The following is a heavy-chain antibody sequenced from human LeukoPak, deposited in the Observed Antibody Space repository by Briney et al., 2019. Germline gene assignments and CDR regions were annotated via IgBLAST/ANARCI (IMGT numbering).Heavy chain of an antibody. D-gene: IGHD1-26*01. CDR2: NYPDDSNT. CDR1: GYTFNIYW. J-gene: IGHJ3*01. Sequence: GESLKISCKASGYTFNIYWIAWVRQMTGKGLEWMGINYPDDSNTRYSPSLQGQVTMSVDKSTSTVSLQWRGLKTSDTAMYFCARLSGGSSLRNDAFDVWGQGTMVTVSS. CDR3: ARLSGGSSLRNDAFDV. V-gene: IGHV5-51*01.